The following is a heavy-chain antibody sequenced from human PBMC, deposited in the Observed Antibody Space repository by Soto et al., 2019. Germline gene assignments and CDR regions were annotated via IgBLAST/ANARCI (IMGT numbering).Heavy chain of an antibody. V-gene: IGHV1-69*02. Sequence: QVQLVQSGAEVKKPGSSVKVSCKASGGTFSSYTISWVRQAPGQGLEWMGRIIPILGIANYAQKFQGRVTITAEKSTSTAYMELSSLRSEDTAVYYCARSTGVVVPAAMGNYYYYGMDVWGQGTTVTVSS. J-gene: IGHJ6*02. CDR1: GGTFSSYT. CDR3: ARSTGVVVPAAMGNYYYYGMDV. CDR2: IIPILGIA. D-gene: IGHD2-2*01.